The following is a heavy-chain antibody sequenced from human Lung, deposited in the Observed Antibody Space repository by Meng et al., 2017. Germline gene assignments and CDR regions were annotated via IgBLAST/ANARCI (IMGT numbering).Heavy chain of an antibody. J-gene: IGHJ3*02. CDR2: VQTSGST. D-gene: IGHD2-2*01. V-gene: IGHV4-4*07. Sequence: GSLRLSCTVSGGSINSYYWNWIRQTAGKGLEWIGRVQTSGSTNYNPSLKSRVTMSVDTSKNQFSLKVSSVTAADTAVYYCARDFGQLHDALDIWGQGTMVPSPQ. CDR3: ARDFGQLHDALDI. CDR1: GGSINSYY.